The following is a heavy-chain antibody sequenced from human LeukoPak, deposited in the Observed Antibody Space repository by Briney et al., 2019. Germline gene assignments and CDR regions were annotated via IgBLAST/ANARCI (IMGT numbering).Heavy chain of an antibody. CDR1: GGTFSSYA. D-gene: IGHD3-3*01. V-gene: IGHV1-69*01. Sequence: SVKVSCKASGGTFSSYAISWVRQAPGQGLEWMGGIIPIFGTANYAQKCQGRVTITADESTSTAYMELSSLRSEDTAVYYCARLEKYYDCWSGYYTRTGRFDPWGQGTLVTVSS. CDR3: ARLEKYYDCWSGYYTRTGRFDP. J-gene: IGHJ5*02. CDR2: IIPIFGTA.